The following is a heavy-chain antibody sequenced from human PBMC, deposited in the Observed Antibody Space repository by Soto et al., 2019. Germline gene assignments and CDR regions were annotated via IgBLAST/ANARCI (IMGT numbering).Heavy chain of an antibody. CDR3: TTVGGRIAALRYYYYMDV. CDR2: IKSKTDGGTT. D-gene: IGHD6-6*01. CDR1: GFTFSNAW. J-gene: IGHJ6*03. Sequence: EVQLVESGGGLVKPGGSLRLSCAASGFTFSNAWMSWVRQAPGKGLEWVGRIKSKTDGGTTDYAAPVKGRFTISRDDSKNTLYLQMNSLKTDDTAVYYCTTVGGRIAALRYYYYMDVWGKGTTVTVSS. V-gene: IGHV3-15*01.